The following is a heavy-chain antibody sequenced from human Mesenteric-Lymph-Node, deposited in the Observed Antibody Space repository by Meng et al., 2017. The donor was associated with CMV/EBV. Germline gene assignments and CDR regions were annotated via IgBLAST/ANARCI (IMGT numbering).Heavy chain of an antibody. CDR2: IYSGGST. D-gene: IGHD1-26*01. J-gene: IGHJ4*02. CDR1: GFTVSSNY. Sequence: GESLKISCAASGFTVSSNYMSWVRQAPGKGLEWVSVIYSGGSTYYADSVKGRFTISRDNSKNTLYLQMNSLRAEDTAVYYCARRDSGYWGQGTLVTVSS. CDR3: ARRDSGY. V-gene: IGHV3-53*01.